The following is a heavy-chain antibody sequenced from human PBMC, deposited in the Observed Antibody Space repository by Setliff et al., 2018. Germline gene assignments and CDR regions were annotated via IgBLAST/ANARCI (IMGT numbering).Heavy chain of an antibody. D-gene: IGHD3-9*01. CDR1: GYTFTGYY. V-gene: IGHV1-2*02. CDR2: IDPNSGGT. CDR3: ARDGDILTTYYIYYYYMDV. J-gene: IGHJ6*03. Sequence: ASVKVSCKASGYTFTGYYIHWVRQAPGQGLEYMGWIDPNSGGTNYAPKFQGRVTMTRDTSISTVYMEVSRLRSDDTAVYFCARDGDILTTYYIYYYYMDVWGKGTKVTVSS.